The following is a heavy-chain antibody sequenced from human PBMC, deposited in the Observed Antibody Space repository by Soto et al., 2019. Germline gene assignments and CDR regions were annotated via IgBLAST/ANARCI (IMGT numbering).Heavy chain of an antibody. V-gene: IGHV1-24*01. D-gene: IGHD3-9*01. J-gene: IGHJ4*02. CDR1: GYTLTELS. CDR2: FDPEDGET. Sequence: ASVKVSCKVSGYTLTELSMHWVRQAPGKGLGWMGGFDPEDGETIYAQKFQGRVTMTEDTSTDTAYMELSSLRSEDTAVYYCATDLDYYMLGLKSYWGQGTLVTVSS. CDR3: ATDLDYYMLGLKSY.